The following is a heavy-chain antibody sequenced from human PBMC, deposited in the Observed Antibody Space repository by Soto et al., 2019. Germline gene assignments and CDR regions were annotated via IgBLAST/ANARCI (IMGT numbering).Heavy chain of an antibody. CDR3: ATGTGWLPTD. CDR1: GGSISSDY. J-gene: IGHJ4*02. CDR2: VYDSGRT. V-gene: IGHV4-59*01. Sequence: QVQLQESGPGLVKPSETLSLTCTVSGGSISSDYWTWIRQPPGKALEWIGNVYDSGRTNYNPSLRSRVTISMDTSKNQFSLNLNSVTAADTAMYHCATGTGWLPTDWGQGTLVTVSS. D-gene: IGHD6-19*01.